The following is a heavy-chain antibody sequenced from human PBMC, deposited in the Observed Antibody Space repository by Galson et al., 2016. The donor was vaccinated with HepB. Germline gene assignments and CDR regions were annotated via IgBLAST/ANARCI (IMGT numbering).Heavy chain of an antibody. Sequence: SLRLSCAASGFTFSSYWMSWVRQAPGKGLESVANIKHDGSEEHYLDFVKGRFTISRDNAKNSLFLQMNSLRGEDTAVYYCARDAYYGSGSPAAFWGQGTLVTVSS. J-gene: IGHJ4*02. V-gene: IGHV3-7*03. CDR1: GFTFSSYW. CDR2: IKHDGSEE. D-gene: IGHD3-10*01. CDR3: ARDAYYGSGSPAAF.